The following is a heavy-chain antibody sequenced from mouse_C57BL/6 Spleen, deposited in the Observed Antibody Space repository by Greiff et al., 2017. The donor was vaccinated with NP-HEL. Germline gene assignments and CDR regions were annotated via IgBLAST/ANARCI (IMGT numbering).Heavy chain of an antibody. CDR3: ARGVYSNPYYYAMDY. CDR2: ISNGGGST. Sequence: EVKLVESGGGLVQPGGSLKLSCAAFGFTFSDYYMYWVRQTPEKRLEWVAYISNGGGSTYYPDTVKGRFTISRDNAKNTLYLQMSRLKSEDTAMYYCARGVYSNPYYYAMDYWGQGTSVTVSS. V-gene: IGHV5-12*01. J-gene: IGHJ4*01. CDR1: GFTFSDYY. D-gene: IGHD2-5*01.